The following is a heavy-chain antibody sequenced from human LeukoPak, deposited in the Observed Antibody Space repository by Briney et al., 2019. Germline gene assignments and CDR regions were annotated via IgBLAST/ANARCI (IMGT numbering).Heavy chain of an antibody. CDR3: ARVSGMDWFDP. CDR2: IYHSGST. V-gene: IGHV4-39*07. CDR1: GGSISSSSYY. J-gene: IGHJ5*02. D-gene: IGHD2-15*01. Sequence: SETLSLTCTVSGGSISSSSYYWGWIRQPPGKGLEWIGTIYHSGSTYYNPSLKSRVTISVDTSKNQFSLQLSSVTAADTAVYYCARVSGMDWFDPWGQGTLVTVSS.